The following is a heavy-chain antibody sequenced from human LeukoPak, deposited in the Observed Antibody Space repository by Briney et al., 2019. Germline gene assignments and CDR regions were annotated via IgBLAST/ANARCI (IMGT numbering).Heavy chain of an antibody. D-gene: IGHD2-21*01. CDR2: ISGSGGST. CDR1: GFTFSSYA. CDR3: ARSPARRAYCGGDCYTDIDY. Sequence: PGGSLRLSCAASGFTFSSYAMSWVRQAPGKGLEWVSAISGSGGSTYYADSVKGRFTISRDNSKNTLYLQMNSLRSEDTAVYYCARSPARRAYCGGDCYTDIDYWGQGTLVTVSS. V-gene: IGHV3-23*01. J-gene: IGHJ4*02.